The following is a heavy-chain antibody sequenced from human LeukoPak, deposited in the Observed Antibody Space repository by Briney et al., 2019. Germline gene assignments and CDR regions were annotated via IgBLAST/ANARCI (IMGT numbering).Heavy chain of an antibody. CDR2: INHSGST. Sequence: SEILSLTCAVYGGSFTGYYWSWIRQPPGKGLEWIGEINHSGSTNYNPSLKSRVTISVDTSKNQFSLKLSSVTAADTAVYYCARGHSYGYGWFDPWGQGTLVTVSS. CDR1: GGSFTGYY. D-gene: IGHD5-18*01. CDR3: ARGHSYGYGWFDP. V-gene: IGHV4-34*01. J-gene: IGHJ5*02.